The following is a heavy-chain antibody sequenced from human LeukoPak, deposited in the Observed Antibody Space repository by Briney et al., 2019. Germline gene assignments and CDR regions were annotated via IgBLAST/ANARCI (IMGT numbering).Heavy chain of an antibody. V-gene: IGHV4-4*02. Sequence: SETLSLTYAVSGGSIGSRNWWSWVRQPPGKGLQWIGEIYQSGSSIYNPSLRSRVTMSVDKSKDQLSLKLSSVTAADTAVYYCARGIGAADFWGQGILVTVSS. J-gene: IGHJ4*02. CDR1: GGSIGSRNW. CDR2: IYQSGSS. CDR3: ARGIGAADF. D-gene: IGHD3-16*01.